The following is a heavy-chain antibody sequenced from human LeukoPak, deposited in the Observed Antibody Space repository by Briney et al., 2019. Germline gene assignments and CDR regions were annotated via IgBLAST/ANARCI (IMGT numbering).Heavy chain of an antibody. CDR3: ARDLVGQWLVYGMDV. Sequence: PGGSLRLSCAASGLTVSSNYMTWVRQAPGKGLEWVSVIYSGGTTYYGDSVKGRFTISRDNSKDTLYLQMNSLRAEDTAVYYCARDLVGQWLVYGMDVWGQGTTVTVSS. V-gene: IGHV3-66*01. J-gene: IGHJ6*02. D-gene: IGHD6-19*01. CDR1: GLTVSSNY. CDR2: IYSGGTT.